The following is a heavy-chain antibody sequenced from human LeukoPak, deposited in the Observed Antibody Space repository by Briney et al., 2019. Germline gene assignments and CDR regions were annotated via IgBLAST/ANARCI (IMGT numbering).Heavy chain of an antibody. CDR2: IYYSGST. CDR1: GGSISSYY. J-gene: IGHJ4*02. V-gene: IGHV4-59*01. CDR3: AREVVRGVTMYYFDY. D-gene: IGHD3-10*01. Sequence: SETLSLTCTVYGGSISSYYWSWIRQPPGKGLEWIGYIYYSGSTNYNPSLKSRVTISVDTSKNQFSLKLSSVTAADTAVYYCAREVVRGVTMYYFDYWGQGTLVTVSS.